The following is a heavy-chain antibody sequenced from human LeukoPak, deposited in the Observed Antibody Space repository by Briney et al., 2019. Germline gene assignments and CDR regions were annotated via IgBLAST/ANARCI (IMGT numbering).Heavy chain of an antibody. J-gene: IGHJ4*02. CDR1: GASVSRDY. Sequence: SETLSLTCTVSGASVSRDYWTWIRQPPGKGLEWIGYIYNGGSTTYSPSLNSRVIISLDTSNNQVSLRLSSVTAADTAVYYCAKGGTYGGGADYWGQGTLVTVSS. CDR3: AKGGTYGGGADY. CDR2: IYNGGST. V-gene: IGHV4-59*02. D-gene: IGHD1-26*01.